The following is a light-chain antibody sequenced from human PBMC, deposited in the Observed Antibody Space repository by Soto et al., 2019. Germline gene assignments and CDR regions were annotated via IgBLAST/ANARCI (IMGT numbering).Light chain of an antibody. CDR3: QQLNSYPIT. Sequence: DIQMTQSPSALSASVGDRVSITCRASQSISTYLNWYQQKAGLAPKLLIYAASSLQSGVPSRFSGSGSGTEFTLTISSLQPDDFATYYCQQLNSYPITFGQGTRLEIK. CDR2: AAS. J-gene: IGKJ5*01. CDR1: QSISTY. V-gene: IGKV1-39*01.